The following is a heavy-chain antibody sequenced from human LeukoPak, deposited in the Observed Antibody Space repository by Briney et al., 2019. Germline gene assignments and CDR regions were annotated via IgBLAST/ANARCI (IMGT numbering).Heavy chain of an antibody. V-gene: IGHV4-30-2*01. D-gene: IGHD3-22*01. Sequence: PSETLSLTCAVSGGSISSGGYSWSWIQQPPGKGLEWIGYIYHSASTYYNPSLKSRVTISVDRSKNQFSLKLSSVTAADTAVYYCARGGYYDSSGYQGIDYWGQGTLVTVSS. CDR3: ARGGYYDSSGYQGIDY. CDR2: IYHSAST. CDR1: GGSISSGGYS. J-gene: IGHJ4*02.